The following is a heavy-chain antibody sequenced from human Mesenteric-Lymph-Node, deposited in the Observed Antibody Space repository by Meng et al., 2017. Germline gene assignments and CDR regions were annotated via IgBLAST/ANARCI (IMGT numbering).Heavy chain of an antibody. CDR1: GFTFGDYA. J-gene: IGHJ5*02. CDR2: IRSKAYGGTT. CDR3: TGYYYGSGSQTPLFDP. V-gene: IGHV3-49*03. D-gene: IGHD3-10*01. Sequence: GESLKISCTASGFTFGDYAMSWFRQAPGKGLEWVGFIRSKAYGGTTEYAASVKGGFTISRDDSKSIAYLQMNSLKTEDTAVYYCTGYYYGSGSQTPLFDPWGQGTLVTVSS.